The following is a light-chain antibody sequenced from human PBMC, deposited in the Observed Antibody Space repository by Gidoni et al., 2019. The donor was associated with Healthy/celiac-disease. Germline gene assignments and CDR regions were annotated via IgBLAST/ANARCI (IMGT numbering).Light chain of an antibody. CDR3: CSYAGSYTSYV. Sequence: QSALTQPRSVSGSPGQSVTISCTGTSSDVGGSNYFSWYHQHPGKAPKLMIYDVSKRPSGVPDRFSGSKSGNTASLTISGLQAEDEADYYCCSYAGSYTSYVFGTGTKVTVL. CDR1: SSDVGGSNY. J-gene: IGLJ1*01. CDR2: DVS. V-gene: IGLV2-11*01.